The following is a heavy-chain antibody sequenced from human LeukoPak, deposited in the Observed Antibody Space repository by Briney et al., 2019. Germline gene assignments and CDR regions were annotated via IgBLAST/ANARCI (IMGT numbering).Heavy chain of an antibody. CDR2: ISYDGSNK. CDR1: GFTFSSYG. CDR3: AREAALGHIDY. D-gene: IGHD6-6*01. V-gene: IGHV3-30*03. Sequence: PGGSLRLSCAASGFTFSSYGMHWVRQAPGKGLEWVAVISYDGSNKYYADSVKGRFTISRDNSKNTLYLQMNSLRAEDTAVYYCAREAALGHIDYWGQGTLVTVSS. J-gene: IGHJ4*02.